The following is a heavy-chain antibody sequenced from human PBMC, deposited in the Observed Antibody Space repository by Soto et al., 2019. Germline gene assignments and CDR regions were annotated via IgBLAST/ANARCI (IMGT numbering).Heavy chain of an antibody. J-gene: IGHJ3*02. D-gene: IGHD6-19*01. CDR2: ISAYNGNT. CDR3: ASVGVVAVAGGDDAFDI. V-gene: IGHV1-18*01. Sequence: QVQLVQSGAEVKKPGASVKVSCKASGYTFTSYGISWVRQAPGQGLEWMGWISAYNGNTNYAQKLQGRVTMTTDTTTSTASMELRSLRSDDTAVYYCASVGVVAVAGGDDAFDIWGQGTMVTVSS. CDR1: GYTFTSYG.